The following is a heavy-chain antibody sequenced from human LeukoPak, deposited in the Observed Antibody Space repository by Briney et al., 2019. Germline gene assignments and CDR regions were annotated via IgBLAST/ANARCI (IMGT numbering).Heavy chain of an antibody. J-gene: IGHJ4*02. D-gene: IGHD5-12*01. V-gene: IGHV4-38-2*02. CDR2: IYHSGST. Sequence: SETLSLTCTVSGYSISSVYYWGWIRQPPGKGLEWIGSIYHSGSTYYNPSLKSRVTISVDTSKNQFSLKLSSVTAADTAVYYCARVSGYGYFDYWGQGTLVTVSS. CDR1: GYSISSVYY. CDR3: ARVSGYGYFDY.